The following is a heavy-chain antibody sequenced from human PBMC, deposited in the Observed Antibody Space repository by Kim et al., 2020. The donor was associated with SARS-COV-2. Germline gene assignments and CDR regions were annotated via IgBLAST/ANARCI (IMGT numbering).Heavy chain of an antibody. CDR3: AKPEILYCSSTSCHPPDV. CDR2: ISYDGSNK. V-gene: IGHV3-30*18. J-gene: IGHJ6*02. D-gene: IGHD2-2*01. CDR1: GFTFSSYG. Sequence: GGSLRLSCAASGFTFSSYGMHWVRQAPGKGLEWVAVISYDGSNKYYADSVKGRFTISRDNSKNTLYLQMNSLRAEDTAVYYCAKPEILYCSSTSCHPPDVWGQGTTVTVSS.